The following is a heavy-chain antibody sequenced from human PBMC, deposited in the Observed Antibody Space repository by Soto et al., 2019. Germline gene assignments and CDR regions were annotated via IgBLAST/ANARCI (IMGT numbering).Heavy chain of an antibody. D-gene: IGHD5-12*01. V-gene: IGHV3-23*01. CDR2: ISGSGGST. Sequence: GGSLRLSCAASGFTFSSYAMSWVRQAPGKGLEWVSAISGSGGSTYYADSVKGRFTISRDNSKNTLYLQMNSLRAEDTAVYYCAKLEMATNNYYYYGMDVWGQGTTVTVS. J-gene: IGHJ6*02. CDR1: GFTFSSYA. CDR3: AKLEMATNNYYYYGMDV.